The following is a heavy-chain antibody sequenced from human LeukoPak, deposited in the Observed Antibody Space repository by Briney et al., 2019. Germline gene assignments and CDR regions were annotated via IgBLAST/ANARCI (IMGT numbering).Heavy chain of an antibody. V-gene: IGHV3-21*04. J-gene: IGHJ4*02. CDR2: ISSSSSYI. D-gene: IGHD6-19*01. Sequence: GSLRLSCAASGFTFSSYSMNWVRQAPGKGLEWVSSISSSSSYIYYADSVKGRFTISRDNSKNTLYLQMNSLRAEDTAVYYCAKGSVAGTTDFDYWGQGTLVTVSS. CDR1: GFTFSSYS. CDR3: AKGSVAGTTDFDY.